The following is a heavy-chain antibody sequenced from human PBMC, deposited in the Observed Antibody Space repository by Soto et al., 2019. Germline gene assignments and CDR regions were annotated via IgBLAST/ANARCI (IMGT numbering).Heavy chain of an antibody. CDR2: IYYSGST. CDR1: GGCISRYY. D-gene: IGHD3-16*01. Sequence: SETLSLSCTVSGGCISRYYGCWLRQPPAKGLEWIGYIYYSGSTNYTPSLKSRVTISVDTSKNQFSLKLSSVPAADTAVYYCARRWGRAADYWAQGTLVTVS. J-gene: IGHJ4*02. CDR3: ARRWGRAADY. V-gene: IGHV4-59*08.